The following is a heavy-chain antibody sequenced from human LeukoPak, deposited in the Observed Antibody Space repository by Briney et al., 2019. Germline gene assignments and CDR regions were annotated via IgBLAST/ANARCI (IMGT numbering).Heavy chain of an antibody. J-gene: IGHJ4*02. Sequence: SETLSLTCTVSGGSISSGSYHWSWIRQPAGKGLEWIGRIYTSGSTNYNPSLKSRVTISVDTSKNQFSLKLSSVTAADTAVYYCARTPGGIGFDYWGQGTLVTVSS. D-gene: IGHD3-16*01. CDR1: GGSISSGSYH. CDR3: ARTPGGIGFDY. CDR2: IYTSGST. V-gene: IGHV4-61*02.